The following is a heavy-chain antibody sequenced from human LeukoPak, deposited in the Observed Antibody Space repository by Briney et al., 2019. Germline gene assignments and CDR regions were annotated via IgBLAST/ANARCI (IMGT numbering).Heavy chain of an antibody. J-gene: IGHJ4*02. CDR1: GGTFSSYA. CDR2: IIPIFGTA. D-gene: IGHD2-2*01. Sequence: GASVKVSCKASGGTFSSYAISWVRQAPGQGLEWMGGIIPIFGTANYAQKFQGRVTITADESTSTAYMELSSLRSEDTAVYYCARGRRQYQLLCSDYWGQGTLVTVSS. V-gene: IGHV1-69*13. CDR3: ARGRRQYQLLCSDY.